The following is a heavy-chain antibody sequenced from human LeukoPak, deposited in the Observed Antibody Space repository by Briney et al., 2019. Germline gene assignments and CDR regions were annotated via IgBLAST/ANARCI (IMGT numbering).Heavy chain of an antibody. J-gene: IGHJ3*02. V-gene: IGHV4-31*03. CDR2: IYYSGST. CDR3: ARGLVYYDSSGYSSDAFDI. Sequence: PSETLSLTCTVSGGSISSGGYYWSWIRQHPGKGLEWIGYIYYSGSTYYNPSLKSRVTISVDTSKNQFSLKLSSVTAADTAVYYCARGLVYYDSSGYSSDAFDIWGQGTMVTVSS. D-gene: IGHD3-22*01. CDR1: GGSISSGGYY.